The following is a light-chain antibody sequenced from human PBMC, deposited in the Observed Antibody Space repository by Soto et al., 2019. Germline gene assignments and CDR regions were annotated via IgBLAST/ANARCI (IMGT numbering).Light chain of an antibody. CDR2: DDS. CDR3: HVSPSTSAHYI. CDR1: NIGRKS. V-gene: IGLV3-21*02. J-gene: IGLJ1*01. Sequence: VLTQPPSVSVAPGQTARISCGGNNIGRKSVHWYQQKPGRAPGVVGYDDSGRPSGIPERFAGGNSGDTATLTIRRVEGAHDADYYCHVSPSTSAHYIFGTWTKVTVL.